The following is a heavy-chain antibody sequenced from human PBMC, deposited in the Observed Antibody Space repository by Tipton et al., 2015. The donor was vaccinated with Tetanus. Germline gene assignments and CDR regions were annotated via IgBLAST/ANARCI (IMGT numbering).Heavy chain of an antibody. CDR1: GYIFTNYW. CDR3: ARMYSTSSPFDH. D-gene: IGHD6-6*01. CDR2: IYPGDSDT. J-gene: IGHJ4*02. Sequence: QLVQSGGEVKKPGESLKISCKGSGYIFTNYWIGWVRQKPGKGLEWMGIIYPGDSDTRYSPSFQGQVTISVDKSINTAYLQWSSLKASDPAMYFCARMYSTSSPFDHWGQGTLVAVSS. V-gene: IGHV5-51*01.